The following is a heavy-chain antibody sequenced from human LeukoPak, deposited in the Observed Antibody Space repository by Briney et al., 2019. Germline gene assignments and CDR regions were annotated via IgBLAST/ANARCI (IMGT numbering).Heavy chain of an antibody. J-gene: IGHJ4*02. CDR2: IYHSGST. D-gene: IGHD1-26*01. CDR3: ARAAPIVGAATMFDY. CDR1: GYSITSGYY. Sequence: SETLSLTCTVSGYSITSGYYWGWIRQPPGKGLEWIGSIYHSGSTFYNPSLKSRVTIAVDPSKNQFSLKLSSVAAADTAVYYCARAAPIVGAATMFDYWGQGTLVTVSS. V-gene: IGHV4-38-2*02.